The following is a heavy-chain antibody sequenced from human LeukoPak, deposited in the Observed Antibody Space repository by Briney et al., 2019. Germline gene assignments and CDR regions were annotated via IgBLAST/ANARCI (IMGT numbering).Heavy chain of an antibody. CDR3: AREEPLSSTTWPWFDP. Sequence: PSETLSLTCTVSGGSIISSYYWSWIRQPPGKGLEWIGNIYYSGSTKYNPSLKSRVIISIDTSKNQFSLKLTSVTAADTAVYYCAREEPLSSTTWPWFDPWGQGTLVTVSS. D-gene: IGHD2-2*01. CDR1: GGSIISSYY. J-gene: IGHJ5*02. V-gene: IGHV4-59*01. CDR2: IYYSGST.